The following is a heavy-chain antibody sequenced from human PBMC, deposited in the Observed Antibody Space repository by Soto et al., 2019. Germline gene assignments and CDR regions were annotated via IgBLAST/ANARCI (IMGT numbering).Heavy chain of an antibody. CDR1: GFTFDDYA. CDR2: ISWNSGSI. CDR3: AKAKAYYYYYMDV. J-gene: IGHJ6*03. Sequence: SLRLSCAASGFTFDDYAMHWVRQAPGKGLEWVSGISWNSGSIGYADSVKGRFTISRDNAKNSLYLQVNSLRAEDTALYYCAKAKAYYYYYMDVWGKGTTVTVSS. V-gene: IGHV3-9*01.